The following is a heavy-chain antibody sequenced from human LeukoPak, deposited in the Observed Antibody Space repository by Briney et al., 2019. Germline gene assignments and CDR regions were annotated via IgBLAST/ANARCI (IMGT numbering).Heavy chain of an antibody. Sequence: SGATLLNPTQTLTLTCTFSGFSRSTNGLGVGWIRQPPGEALECLAPFYWDDDKRYSPSLKSRLTIIKDTSKNQVVLTLTNMDPVDTATYYCAHRSRAYSAPWCRGVFDYWGQGTLVTVSS. J-gene: IGHJ4*02. V-gene: IGHV2-5*02. CDR3: AHRSRAYSAPWCRGVFDY. CDR1: GFSRSTNGLG. D-gene: IGHD5-18*01. CDR2: FYWDDDK.